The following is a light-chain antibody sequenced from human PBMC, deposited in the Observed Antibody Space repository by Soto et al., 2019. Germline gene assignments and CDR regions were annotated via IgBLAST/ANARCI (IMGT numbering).Light chain of an antibody. V-gene: IGLV7-46*01. J-gene: IGLJ1*01. CDR3: FLPYSGARPYV. CDR1: TGAVTSGHS. CDR2: DTS. Sequence: QAVVTQEPSLTVSPGGTVTLTCGSSTGAVTSGHSPYWFQQKPGQAPRTLVYDTSNRHSRTPARFSGSLLGGQASLTLSGAQLEDEANYYCFLPYSGARPYVLGTGTKVPVL.